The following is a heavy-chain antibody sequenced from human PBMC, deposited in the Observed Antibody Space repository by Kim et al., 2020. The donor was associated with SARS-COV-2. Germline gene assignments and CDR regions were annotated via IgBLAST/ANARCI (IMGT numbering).Heavy chain of an antibody. CDR3: ARSISSRTNWFDL. CDR1: GFTFSSYA. V-gene: IGHV3-30-3*01. CDR2: RSYDGSNK. J-gene: IGHJ5*02. D-gene: IGHD2-2*01. Sequence: LSLTCAASGFTFSSYAAHWVRQAPGKGLEWVAVRSYDGSNKYYADSVKGRFTISGDNSRKTVFLQMNSLRAEDTAVYYCARSISSRTNWFDLWGQGTLVTVSS.